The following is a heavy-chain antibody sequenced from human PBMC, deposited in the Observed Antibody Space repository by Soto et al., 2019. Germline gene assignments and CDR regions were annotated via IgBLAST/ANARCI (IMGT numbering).Heavy chain of an antibody. Sequence: GGSLRLSCAASGFTFSSYAMSWVRQAPGKGLEWVSAISGSGGSTYYADSVKGRFTISRDNSKNTLYLQMNSLRAEDTAVYYCARHLGRIEAARFDYWGQGTLVTVSS. CDR2: ISGSGGST. V-gene: IGHV3-23*01. CDR3: ARHLGRIEAARFDY. CDR1: GFTFSSYA. D-gene: IGHD2-15*01. J-gene: IGHJ4*02.